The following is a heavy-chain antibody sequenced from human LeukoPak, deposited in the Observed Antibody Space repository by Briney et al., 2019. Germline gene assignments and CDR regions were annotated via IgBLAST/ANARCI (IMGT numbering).Heavy chain of an antibody. D-gene: IGHD3-22*01. J-gene: IGHJ4*02. Sequence: GGSLRLSCAASGFTFSSYAMSWVRQAPGKGLEWVSAISGSDGSTYYADSVKGRFTISRDNSKNTLYLQMNSLRAEDTAVYYCAKYYDSSGYYPGVFDYWGQGTLVTVSS. CDR3: AKYYDSSGYYPGVFDY. CDR1: GFTFSSYA. CDR2: ISGSDGST. V-gene: IGHV3-23*01.